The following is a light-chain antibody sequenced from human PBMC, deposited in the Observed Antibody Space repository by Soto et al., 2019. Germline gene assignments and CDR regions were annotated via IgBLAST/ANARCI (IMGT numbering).Light chain of an antibody. CDR1: SSDVGSYNL. J-gene: IGLJ1*01. CDR3: CSYAGSSTHV. Sequence: QSALTQPASVSGSPGQSITISCTGTSSDVGSYNLVSWYQQHPGKAPKLMIYEGSKRPSGVSNRFSGSKSGNTASLTISELQAEDEADYYCCSYAGSSTHVFGTGTKLTVL. V-gene: IGLV2-23*01. CDR2: EGS.